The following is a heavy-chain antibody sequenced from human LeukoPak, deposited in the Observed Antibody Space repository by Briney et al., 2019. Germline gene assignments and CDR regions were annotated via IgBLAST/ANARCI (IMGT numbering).Heavy chain of an antibody. J-gene: IGHJ4*02. D-gene: IGHD4-23*01. CDR1: GFTFSSYS. V-gene: IGHV3-23*01. Sequence: GGSPRLSCAASGFTFSSYSMNWVRQAPGQGLQWVSAVVGSATMTSYADSVRGRFTISRDNSKNTLSLQMNSLRAEDTAVYYCAKAYDYGGKGPSPFDYWGQGTLVTISS. CDR3: AKAYDYGGKGPSPFDY. CDR2: VVGSATMT.